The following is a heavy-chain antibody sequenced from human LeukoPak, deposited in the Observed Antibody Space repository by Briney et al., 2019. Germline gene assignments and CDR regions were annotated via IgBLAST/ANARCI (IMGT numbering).Heavy chain of an antibody. CDR2: IWYDGSNK. J-gene: IGHJ4*02. CDR3: ARDRWAIDY. V-gene: IGHV3-33*01. CDR1: GFIFSTYG. D-gene: IGHD5-24*01. Sequence: GRSLRLSCAASGFIFSTYGMQWVRQAPGRGLEWVAVIWYDGSNKYYADSLKGRFTVSRDNSKDTVYLQMNSLRAEDTAVYYCARDRWAIDYWGQGTLVTVSS.